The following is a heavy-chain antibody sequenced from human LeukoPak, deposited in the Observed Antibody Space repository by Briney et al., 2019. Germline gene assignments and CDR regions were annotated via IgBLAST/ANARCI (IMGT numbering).Heavy chain of an antibody. J-gene: IGHJ6*03. V-gene: IGHV4-38-2*02. Sequence: PSETLSLTCTVSGYSISSGYYWGWIRQPPGKGLEWIGSIYHSGSTYYNPSLKSRVTISVDTSKNQFSLKLSSVTAADTAVYYCARENLYGGYVWGYYYYYMDVWGKGTTVTVSS. CDR1: GYSISSGYY. D-gene: IGHD5-12*01. CDR2: IYHSGST. CDR3: ARENLYGGYVWGYYYYYMDV.